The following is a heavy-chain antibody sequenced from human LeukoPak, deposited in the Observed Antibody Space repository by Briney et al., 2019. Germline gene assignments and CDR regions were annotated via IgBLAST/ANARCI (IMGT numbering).Heavy chain of an antibody. Sequence: GASVKVSCKASGYTFTSYYMHWVRQAPGQGLEWMGIINPSGGSTSYAQKFQGRVTMTRDTSTSTASMELRSLRSDDTAVYYCARVISSGWSYLGYWGQGTLVTVSS. CDR2: INPSGGST. D-gene: IGHD6-19*01. J-gene: IGHJ4*02. CDR1: GYTFTSYY. V-gene: IGHV1-46*01. CDR3: ARVISSGWSYLGY.